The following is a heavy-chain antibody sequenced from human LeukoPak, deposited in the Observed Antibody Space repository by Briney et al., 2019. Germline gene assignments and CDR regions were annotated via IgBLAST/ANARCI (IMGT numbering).Heavy chain of an antibody. Sequence: GASVKVSCKASGGTFSSYAISWVRQAPGQGLEWMGGIIPIFGTANYAQKFQGRVTITADESTSTAYMELSSLRSEDTAVYYCARGPRWEPLFYFDYWGQGTLVTVSS. CDR3: ARGPRWEPLFYFDY. CDR1: GGTFSSYA. J-gene: IGHJ4*02. CDR2: IIPIFGTA. D-gene: IGHD1-26*01. V-gene: IGHV1-69*13.